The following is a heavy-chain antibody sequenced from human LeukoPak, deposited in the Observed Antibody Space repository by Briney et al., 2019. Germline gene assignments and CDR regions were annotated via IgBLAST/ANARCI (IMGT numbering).Heavy chain of an antibody. D-gene: IGHD6-13*01. V-gene: IGHV4-34*01. CDR3: ARSGGAQQQLVLISGAHYYYYNGMDV. Sequence: PSETLSLTCAVYGGSFSGYYWSWIRQPPGKGLEWIGEINHSGSTNYNPSLKSRVTISVDTSKNQFSLKLSSVTAADTAVYYCARSGGAQQQLVLISGAHYYYYNGMDVWGQGTTVTVSS. CDR1: GGSFSGYY. CDR2: INHSGST. J-gene: IGHJ6*02.